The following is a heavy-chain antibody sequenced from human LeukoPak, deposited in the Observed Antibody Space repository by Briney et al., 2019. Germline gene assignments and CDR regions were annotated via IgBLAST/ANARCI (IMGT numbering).Heavy chain of an antibody. V-gene: IGHV3-23*01. J-gene: IGHJ6*03. CDR1: GFTFSSYA. CDR2: ISGSGGST. Sequence: PGGSLRLSCAASGFTFSSYAMSWVRQAPGKGLEWVSAISGSGGSTYCADSVKGRFTISRDNSKNTLNLQMNSLRAEDTAVYYCAKDGGINYYYYMDVWGKGTTVTVSS. D-gene: IGHD1-14*01. CDR3: AKDGGINYYYYMDV.